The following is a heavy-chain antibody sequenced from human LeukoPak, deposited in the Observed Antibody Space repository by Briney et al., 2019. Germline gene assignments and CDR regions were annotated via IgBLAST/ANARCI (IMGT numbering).Heavy chain of an antibody. V-gene: IGHV5-51*01. CDR3: ARLATTVSKSESYYYYGMDV. CDR2: IYPGDSDT. J-gene: IGHJ6*02. D-gene: IGHD4-17*01. Sequence: GESLKISCQGSGYRFTSYWIGWVRPMPGKGLEWMGIIYPGDSDTRYSPSFQGQVTISADKSISTAYLQWSSLKASDTAMYYCARLATTVSKSESYYYYGMDVWGQGTTVTVSS. CDR1: GYRFTSYW.